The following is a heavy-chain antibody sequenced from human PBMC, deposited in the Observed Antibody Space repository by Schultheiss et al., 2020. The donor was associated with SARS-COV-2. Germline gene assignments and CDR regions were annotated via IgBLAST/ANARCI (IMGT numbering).Heavy chain of an antibody. Sequence: GESLKISCSASGFTFSSYAMHWVRQAPGKGLEYVSAISSNGGSTYYADSVKGRFTISRDNSKNTLYLQMNSLRAEDTAVYYCAKEYSSSWYEEGAFDIWGQGTMVTVSS. CDR2: ISSNGGST. D-gene: IGHD6-13*01. V-gene: IGHV3-64*04. CDR1: GFTFSSYA. J-gene: IGHJ3*02. CDR3: AKEYSSSWYEEGAFDI.